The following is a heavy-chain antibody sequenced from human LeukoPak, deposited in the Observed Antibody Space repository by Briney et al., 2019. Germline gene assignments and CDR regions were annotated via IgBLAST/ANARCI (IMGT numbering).Heavy chain of an antibody. CDR3: TAEYYSSSVDY. J-gene: IGHJ4*02. CDR2: INSKTDGGTT. V-gene: IGHV3-15*01. Sequence: GGSLRLSCAASGFTFSNAWMSWVRQAPGKGLEWVGRINSKTDGGTTDYAAPVKGRFTISRDDSKNTLYLQMNSLKTEDTAVYYCTAEYYSSSVDYWGQGTLVTVSS. D-gene: IGHD6-6*01. CDR1: GFTFSNAW.